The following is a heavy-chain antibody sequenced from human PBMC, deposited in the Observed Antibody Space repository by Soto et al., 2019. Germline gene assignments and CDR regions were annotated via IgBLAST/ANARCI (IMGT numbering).Heavy chain of an antibody. CDR1: GGSINSSNW. D-gene: IGHD2-2*01. CDR3: ARGGDVVVPTALAY. CDR2: IYHSGST. J-gene: IGHJ4*02. Sequence: QVQLQESGPGLVKPSGTLSLTCAVSGGSINSSNWWSWVRQPPGKGLEWIGEIYHSGSTNYNPSLKSRVTISVDKSKNQFSLNLSSMTAADTAVYYCARGGDVVVPTALAYWGQGTLVTVSS. V-gene: IGHV4-4*02.